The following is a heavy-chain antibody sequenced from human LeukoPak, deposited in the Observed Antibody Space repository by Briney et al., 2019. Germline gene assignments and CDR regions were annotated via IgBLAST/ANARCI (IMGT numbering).Heavy chain of an antibody. V-gene: IGHV4-38-2*01. CDR3: ARGGRITMIVVVITPFDH. CDR1: NYSISSGYY. J-gene: IGHJ4*02. CDR2: IYQSGST. D-gene: IGHD3-22*01. Sequence: SETLSLTCAVSNYSISSGYYWGWIWQPPGKGLEWIGSIYQSGSTYYNPSLKSRVTVSVDTSKNQFSLKLTSVTAADTAVYYCARGGRITMIVVVITPFDHWGQGTLVTVSS.